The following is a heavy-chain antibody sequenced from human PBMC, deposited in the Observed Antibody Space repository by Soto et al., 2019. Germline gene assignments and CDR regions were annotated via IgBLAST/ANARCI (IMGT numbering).Heavy chain of an antibody. CDR3: ARSDGRY. CDR2: IYYSGSS. V-gene: IGHV4-61*01. J-gene: IGHJ4*02. Sequence: SETLSLTCTVSGGSVSSGNYYWSWIRQPPGKGLEWIGYIYYSGSSSYNPSLKSRVTISVDTSNNQFSLKLSSVTAADTAVYYCARSDGRYWGQGTLVTVSS. CDR1: GGSVSSGNYY.